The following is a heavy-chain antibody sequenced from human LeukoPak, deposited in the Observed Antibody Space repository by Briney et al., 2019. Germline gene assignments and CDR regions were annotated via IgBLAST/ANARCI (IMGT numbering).Heavy chain of an antibody. CDR2: IRYDGSNK. CDR1: GFTFSSYG. CDR3: ARGKRTWPIVVVPAKGHWFDP. J-gene: IGHJ5*02. V-gene: IGHV3-30*02. Sequence: PGGSLRLSCAASGFTFSSYGMHWVRQAPGKGLEWVALIRYDGSNKYYADSVKGRFTISRDNSKNTLYLQMNSLRAEDTAVYYCARGKRTWPIVVVPAKGHWFDPWGQGTLVTVSS. D-gene: IGHD2-2*01.